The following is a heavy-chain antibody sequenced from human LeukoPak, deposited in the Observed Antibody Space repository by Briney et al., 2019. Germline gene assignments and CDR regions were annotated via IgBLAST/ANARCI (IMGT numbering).Heavy chain of an antibody. CDR3: ARDWFDGDYDRFDY. D-gene: IGHD4-17*01. CDR1: GFTFSSYW. J-gene: IGHJ4*02. V-gene: IGHV3-7*03. Sequence: GGSLRLSCAVSGFTFSSYWMSWFRQAPGKGLEWVANINQDGSQEFSVDSVKGRFTISRDNARNSLSLQMNSLRVEDTAVYYCARDWFDGDYDRFDYWGQGTLVTVSS. CDR2: INQDGSQE.